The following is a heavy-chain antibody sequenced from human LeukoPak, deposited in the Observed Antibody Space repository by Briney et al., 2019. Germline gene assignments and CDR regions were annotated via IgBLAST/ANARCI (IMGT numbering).Heavy chain of an antibody. J-gene: IGHJ3*02. V-gene: IGHV4-39*01. CDR2: IFHRGST. CDR1: GGSIGSSNYY. Sequence: SETLSLTCTVSGGSIGSSNYYWGWIRQPPGKGLEWIGNIFHRGSTYYNPSLRSRVTISVDTSKNQFSLKLSSVTAADTAVYYCARRQYYDSSGYPAAFDIWGQGTMVTVSS. D-gene: IGHD3-22*01. CDR3: ARRQYYDSSGYPAAFDI.